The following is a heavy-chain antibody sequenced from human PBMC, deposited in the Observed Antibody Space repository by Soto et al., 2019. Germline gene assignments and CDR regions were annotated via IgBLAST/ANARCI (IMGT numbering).Heavy chain of an antibody. CDR2: IYYSGST. CDR1: GGSISSYY. CDR3: ARANVDTAMPNYYYGMDV. Sequence: ETLSLTCTVSGGSISSYYWSWIRQPPGKGLEWIGYIYYSGSTNYNPSLKSRVTISVDTSKNQFSLKLSSVTAADTAVYYCARANVDTAMPNYYYGMDVWGQGTTVTVSS. D-gene: IGHD5-18*01. J-gene: IGHJ6*02. V-gene: IGHV4-59*01.